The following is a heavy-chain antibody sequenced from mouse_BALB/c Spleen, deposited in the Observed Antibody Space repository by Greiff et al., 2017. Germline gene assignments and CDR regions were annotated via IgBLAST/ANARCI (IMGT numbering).Heavy chain of an antibody. J-gene: IGHJ3*01. CDR3: TADDGSNRAWFAY. D-gene: IGHD2-3*01. CDR1: GFTFSSYW. Sequence: EVHLVESGGGLVQPGGSMKLSCVASGFTFSSYWMSWVRQSPEKGLEWVAEIRLKSDNYATHYAESVKGKFTISRDDSKSRLYLQMNSLRAEDTGFYYCTADDGSNRAWFAYWGQGTLVTVSA. V-gene: IGHV6-3*01. CDR2: IRLKSDNYAT.